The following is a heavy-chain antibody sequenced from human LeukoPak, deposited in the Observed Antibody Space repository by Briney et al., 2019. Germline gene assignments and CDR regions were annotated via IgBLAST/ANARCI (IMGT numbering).Heavy chain of an antibody. CDR1: GHTFSDYY. D-gene: IGHD2-21*01. CDR3: ARIVLPGRPKTSYES. V-gene: IGHV1-2*02. Sequence: ASVKVSCKASGHTFSDYYLNWVRQAPGQGLEWMGWINPNSGDTNSTQKFQGRVTMTRGTSSSLSYMELRSLTVDDTAVYYCARIVLPGRPKTSYESWGQGTLVTVSS. CDR2: INPNSGDT. J-gene: IGHJ4*02.